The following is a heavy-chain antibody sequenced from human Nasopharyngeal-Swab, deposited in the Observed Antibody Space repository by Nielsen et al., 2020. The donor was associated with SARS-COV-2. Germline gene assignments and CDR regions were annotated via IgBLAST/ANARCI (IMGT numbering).Heavy chain of an antibody. CDR1: GFTFSSYE. D-gene: IGHD5-18*01. Sequence: GGSLRLSCAASGFTFSSYEMNWVRQAPGKGLEWVSYISSSGSTIYYADSVKGRFTISRGNAKNSLYLQMNSLRAEDTAVYYCARTFPRGVNSYGPGYWGQGTLVTVSS. V-gene: IGHV3-48*03. CDR3: ARTFPRGVNSYGPGY. CDR2: ISSSGSTI. J-gene: IGHJ4*02.